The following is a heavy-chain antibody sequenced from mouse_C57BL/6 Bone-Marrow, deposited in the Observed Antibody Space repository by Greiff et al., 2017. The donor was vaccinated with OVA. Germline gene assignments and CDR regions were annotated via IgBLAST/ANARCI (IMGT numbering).Heavy chain of an antibody. V-gene: IGHV5-4*03. CDR1: GFTFSSYA. CDR2: ISDGGSYT. J-gene: IGHJ4*01. Sequence: EVKVVESGGGLVKPGGSLKLSCAASGFTFSSYAMSWVRQTPEKRLEWVATISDGGSYTYYPDNVKGRFTISRDNAKNNLYLQMSHLKSEDTAMYYCARVRWLLRAMDYWGQGTSVTVSS. CDR3: ARVRWLLRAMDY. D-gene: IGHD2-3*01.